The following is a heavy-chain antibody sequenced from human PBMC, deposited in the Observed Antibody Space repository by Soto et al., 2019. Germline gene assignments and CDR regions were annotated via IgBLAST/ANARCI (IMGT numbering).Heavy chain of an antibody. D-gene: IGHD3-22*01. CDR3: AKDTFYHDSSGYYIFEF. Sequence: GGSLRLSCAASGFTFSSYAMHWVRQAPGKGLEYVSAISSNGGSTYYADSVKGRFTISRDNSKNTLYLQMSSLRAEDTAVYFCAKDTFYHDSSGYYIFEFWGQGALVTVSS. J-gene: IGHJ4*02. CDR1: GFTFSSYA. CDR2: ISSNGGST. V-gene: IGHV3-64D*06.